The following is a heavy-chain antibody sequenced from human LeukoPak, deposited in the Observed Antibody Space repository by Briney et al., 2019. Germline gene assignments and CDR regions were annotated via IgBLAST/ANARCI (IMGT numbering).Heavy chain of an antibody. Sequence: ASVKVSCKASGYTFTDYYIHWVRQAPGQGLEWMGWINLNSGDTYYAQNFQDRVTMTGDTSISTAYLELSSLRSDDTAVFYCARAYFDVLTNYYMWLAPWGQGTLVTVSS. CDR1: GYTFTDYY. D-gene: IGHD3-9*01. V-gene: IGHV1-2*02. J-gene: IGHJ5*02. CDR2: INLNSGDT. CDR3: ARAYFDVLTNYYMWLAP.